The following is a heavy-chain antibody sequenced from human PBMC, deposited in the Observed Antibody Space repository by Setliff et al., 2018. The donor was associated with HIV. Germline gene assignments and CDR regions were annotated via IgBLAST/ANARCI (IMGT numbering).Heavy chain of an antibody. CDR3: ASRVYYYDETRTLREEGFVP. CDR1: GASISSNT. CDR2: IYNSVTT. V-gene: IGHV4-59*01. Sequence: SETLSLTCIVSGASISSNTWSWIRAPGKGLQWIGFIYNSVTTNYNPSLKSLVTISLDTSKNQFSLKLSSVTAADTAVYYCASRVYYYDETRTLREEGFVPWGQGTLVTVSS. D-gene: IGHD3-22*01. J-gene: IGHJ5*02.